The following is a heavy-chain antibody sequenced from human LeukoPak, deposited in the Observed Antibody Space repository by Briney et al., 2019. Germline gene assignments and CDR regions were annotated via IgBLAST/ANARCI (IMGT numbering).Heavy chain of an antibody. CDR3: ASGPYSSQVLGY. J-gene: IGHJ4*02. Sequence: ASVKVSCKASGYTFTSYDINWVRQAAGQGLEWMGWINPNSGGTNYAQKFQGRVTMTRDTSISTAYMELSRLRSDDTAVYYCASGPYSSQVLGYWGQGTLVTVSS. V-gene: IGHV1-2*02. CDR2: INPNSGGT. D-gene: IGHD6-13*01. CDR1: GYTFTSYD.